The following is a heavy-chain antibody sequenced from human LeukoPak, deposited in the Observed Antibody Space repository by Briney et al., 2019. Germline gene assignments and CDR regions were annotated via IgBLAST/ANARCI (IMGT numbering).Heavy chain of an antibody. J-gene: IGHJ6*02. CDR2: INHSGST. CDR3: ARGGVVVPAAIRQDYYYYYYGMDV. CDR1: GGSFSGYY. Sequence: PSETLSLTCAVYGGSFSGYYWSWIRQPPGKGLEWIGEINHSGSTNYNPSLKSRVTISVDTSKNQFSLKLSSVTAADTAVYYCARGGVVVPAAIRQDYYYYYYGMDVWGQGTTVTVSS. D-gene: IGHD2-2*02. V-gene: IGHV4-34*01.